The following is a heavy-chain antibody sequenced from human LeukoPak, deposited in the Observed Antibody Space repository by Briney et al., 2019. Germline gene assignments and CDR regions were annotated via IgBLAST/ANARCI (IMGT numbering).Heavy chain of an antibody. CDR1: GGSISSYY. CDR2: IYYSGST. V-gene: IGHV4-59*08. D-gene: IGHD3-10*01. CDR3: ARLRPLLWFGELSGGMDV. Sequence: PSETLSLTCTVSGGSISSYYWSWTRQPPGKGLEWIGYIYYSGSTNYNPSLKSRVTISVDTSKNQFSLKLSSVTAADTAVYYCARLRPLLWFGELSGGMDVWGQGTTVTVSS. J-gene: IGHJ6*02.